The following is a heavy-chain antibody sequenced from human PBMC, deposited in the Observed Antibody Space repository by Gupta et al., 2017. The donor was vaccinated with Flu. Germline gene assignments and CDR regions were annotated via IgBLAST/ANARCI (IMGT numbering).Heavy chain of an antibody. Sequence: AQLSVSGGGLLQPGGSLSHHCAVSARSFSNYMMSWVRQAPGKGLEWNSSIGGGGGRSTFYAGSVKDRFSNSRDNSKSTLYLQRNKLRVGDTALYYCAKDQTGGPRGEDYWGQGTLVTVSS. J-gene: IGHJ4*02. CDR3: AKDQTGGPRGEDY. CDR2: IGGGGGRST. D-gene: IGHD3-16*01. CDR1: ARSFSNYM. V-gene: IGHV3-23*01.